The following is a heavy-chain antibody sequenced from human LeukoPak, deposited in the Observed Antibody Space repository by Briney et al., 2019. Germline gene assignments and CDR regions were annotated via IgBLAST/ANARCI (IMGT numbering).Heavy chain of an antibody. V-gene: IGHV4-34*01. D-gene: IGHD7-27*01. CDR3: ARGSGTNWGYCYYYYMDV. CDR1: GGSFSGYY. CDR2: INHSGST. Sequence: PSETLSLTCAVYGGSFSGYYWSWIRQPPGKGLEWIGEINHSGSTNYNPSLKSRVTISVDTSKNQFSLKLSSVTAADTAVYYCARGSGTNWGYCYYYYMDVWGKGTTVTVSS. J-gene: IGHJ6*03.